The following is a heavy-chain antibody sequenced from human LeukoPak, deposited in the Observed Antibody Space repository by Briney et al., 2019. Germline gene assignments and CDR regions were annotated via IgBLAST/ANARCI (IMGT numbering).Heavy chain of an antibody. D-gene: IGHD6-13*01. CDR3: ARGLAAAGRGGVFDY. CDR1: GGSFSGYY. J-gene: IGHJ4*02. Sequence: SETLSLTCAVYGGSFSGYYWSWIRQPPGKGLEWIGEINHSGSTNYNPSLKSRVTISVDTSKNQFSLKLSSVTAADTAVYYCARGLAAAGRGGVFDYWGQGTLVTVSS. CDR2: INHSGST. V-gene: IGHV4-34*01.